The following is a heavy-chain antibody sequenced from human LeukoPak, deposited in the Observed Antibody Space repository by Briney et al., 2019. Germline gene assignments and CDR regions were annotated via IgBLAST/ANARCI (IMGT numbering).Heavy chain of an antibody. Sequence: PGGSLRLSCAASRFTFSTYWMHWIRQAPGKGLVWVSRINSDGSSTGYADSVKGRFTISRDNAKNSLYLQMNSLRAEDTALYYCARGEWSYFDYWGQGTLVTVSS. CDR1: RFTFSTYW. CDR2: INSDGSST. V-gene: IGHV3-74*01. J-gene: IGHJ4*02. CDR3: ARGEWSYFDY. D-gene: IGHD3-3*01.